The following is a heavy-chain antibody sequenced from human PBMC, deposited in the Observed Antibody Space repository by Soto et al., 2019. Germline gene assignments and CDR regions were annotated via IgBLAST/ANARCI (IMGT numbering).Heavy chain of an antibody. Sequence: GGSLRLSCAASGFTFSSYAMHWVRQAPGKGLEWVAVISYDGSNKYYADSVKGRFTISRDNSKNTLYLQMNSLRAEDTAVYYCARETTVTPNYWGQGTLVTVSS. D-gene: IGHD4-17*01. CDR1: GFTFSSYA. CDR2: ISYDGSNK. V-gene: IGHV3-30-3*01. J-gene: IGHJ4*02. CDR3: ARETTVTPNY.